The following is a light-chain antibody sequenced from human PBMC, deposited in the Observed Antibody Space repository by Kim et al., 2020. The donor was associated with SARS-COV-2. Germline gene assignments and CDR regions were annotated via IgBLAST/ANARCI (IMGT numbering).Light chain of an antibody. CDR3: CSYANREGYV. CDR2: EDT. J-gene: IGLJ1*01. V-gene: IGLV2-23*01. Sequence: QSALTQPASVSGSPRQSISISCAGSSSDIGDNNLVSWYQQHPGKAPKLIIYEDTKRPSGLSNRFSGSKSGNTASLTISGLQAEDEADYYCCSYANREGYVFGTGTKVVVL. CDR1: SSDIGDNNL.